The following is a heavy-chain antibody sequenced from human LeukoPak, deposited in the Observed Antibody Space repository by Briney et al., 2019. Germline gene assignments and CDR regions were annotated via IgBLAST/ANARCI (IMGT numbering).Heavy chain of an antibody. D-gene: IGHD3-3*01. Sequence: SETLSLTCAVYGGSFSGYYWSWIRQPPGKGLEWIEEINHSGSTNYNPSLKSRVTISVDTSKNQFSLKLSSVTAADTAVYYCARGPNYDFWSGYYAGGGQGTLVTVSS. CDR3: ARGPNYDFWSGYYAG. CDR2: INHSGST. J-gene: IGHJ4*02. V-gene: IGHV4-34*01. CDR1: GGSFSGYY.